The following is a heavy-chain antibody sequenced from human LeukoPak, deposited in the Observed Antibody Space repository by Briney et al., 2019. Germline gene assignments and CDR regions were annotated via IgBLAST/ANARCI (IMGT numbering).Heavy chain of an antibody. CDR2: IYHSGSA. Sequence: SETLSLTCAVSGYSISSGYYWGWIRQPPGKGLEWIGSIYHSGSAYYNPSLKTRVTISVDTSKNQFSLKLSTVTAADTAVYYCARLSVAGTSGYYYMDVWGKGTTVTVSS. CDR1: GYSISSGYY. J-gene: IGHJ6*03. D-gene: IGHD6-19*01. V-gene: IGHV4-38-2*01. CDR3: ARLSVAGTSGYYYMDV.